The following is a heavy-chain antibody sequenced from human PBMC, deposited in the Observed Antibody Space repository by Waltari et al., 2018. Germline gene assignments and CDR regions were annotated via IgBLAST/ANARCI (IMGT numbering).Heavy chain of an antibody. V-gene: IGHV3-30*03. CDR1: GFPFSRYG. CDR2: ISYDGSNK. Sequence: QVQLVESGGGVVQPGRSLRLSCAASGFPFSRYGMHWVRQAPGKGLEWVAVISYDGSNKYYADSVKGRFTISRDNSKNTLYLQMNSLRAEDTAVYYCAVLRLGARDAFDIWGQGTMVTVSS. CDR3: AVLRLGARDAFDI. J-gene: IGHJ3*02. D-gene: IGHD3-16*01.